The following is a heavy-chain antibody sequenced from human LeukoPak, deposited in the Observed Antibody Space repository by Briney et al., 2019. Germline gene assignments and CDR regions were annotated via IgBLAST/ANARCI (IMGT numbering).Heavy chain of an antibody. J-gene: IGHJ5*02. CDR1: GLIVSRNY. CDR2: ISSSSSYI. Sequence: GGSLRLSCAVSGLIVSRNYMTWVRQAPGKGLEWVSSISSSSSYIYYADSVKGRFTISRDNAKNSLYLQMNSLRAEDTAVYYCARGARGWFDPWGQGTLVTVSS. CDR3: ARGARGWFDP. V-gene: IGHV3-21*01.